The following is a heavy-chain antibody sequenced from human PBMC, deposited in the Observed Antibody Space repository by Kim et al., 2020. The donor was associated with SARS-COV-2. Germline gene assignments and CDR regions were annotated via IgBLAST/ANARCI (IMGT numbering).Heavy chain of an antibody. CDR2: ISYDGSNK. CDR1: GFTFSSYA. V-gene: IGHV3-30*04. CDR3: ARDHGDYGDSGWYFDP. Sequence: GGSLRLSCAASGFTFSSYAMHWVRQAPGKGLEWVTVISYDGSNKYYADSVKGRFTISRDNSKNTLYLQMNSLRAEDTAVYYCARDHGDYGDSGWYFDPWG. J-gene: IGHJ2*01. D-gene: IGHD4-17*01.